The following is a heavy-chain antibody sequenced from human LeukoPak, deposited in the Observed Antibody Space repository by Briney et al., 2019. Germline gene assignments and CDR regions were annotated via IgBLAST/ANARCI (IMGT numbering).Heavy chain of an antibody. CDR1: GGSFSRYS. CDR2: VYNGGT. Sequence: SETLSLTCSVPGGSFSRYSWNWIRQPPRKRLEWIGYVYNGGTNYNPSLKSRVTMSVDTSKKRFSLTLTSVNAADTAVYYCARDTTLDEGSSRYGFDYWGQGTLVTVSS. V-gene: IGHV4-59*01. J-gene: IGHJ4*02. D-gene: IGHD6-13*01. CDR3: ARDTTLDEGSSRYGFDY.